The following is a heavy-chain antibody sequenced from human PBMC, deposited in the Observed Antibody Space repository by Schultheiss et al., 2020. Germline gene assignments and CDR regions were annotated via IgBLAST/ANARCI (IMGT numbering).Heavy chain of an antibody. CDR3: ARHKRYDYVWGSYPSLFDY. Sequence: SETLSLTCAVYGGSFSGYYWSWIRQHPGKGLEWIGYIYYSGSTNYNPSLKSRVTISVDTSKNQFSLKLSSVTAADTAVYYCARHKRYDYVWGSYPSLFDYWGQGTLVT. D-gene: IGHD3-16*02. V-gene: IGHV4-59*01. CDR2: IYYSGST. CDR1: GGSFSGYY. J-gene: IGHJ4*02.